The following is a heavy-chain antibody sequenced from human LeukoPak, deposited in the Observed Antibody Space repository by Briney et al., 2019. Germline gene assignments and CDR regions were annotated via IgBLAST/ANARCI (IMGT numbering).Heavy chain of an antibody. V-gene: IGHV3-30-3*01. CDR1: GFTFSNYP. CDR3: ARLEYYYDSSEDPYFDY. CDR2: ISDDGSSK. J-gene: IGHJ4*02. D-gene: IGHD3-22*01. Sequence: GGSLRLSCAASGFTFSNYPMHWVRQAPGKGLEWVALISDDGSSKFYSDSVKGRFTISRDNAKNSLYLQMNSLRAEDTAVYYCARLEYYYDSSEDPYFDYWGQGILVTVSS.